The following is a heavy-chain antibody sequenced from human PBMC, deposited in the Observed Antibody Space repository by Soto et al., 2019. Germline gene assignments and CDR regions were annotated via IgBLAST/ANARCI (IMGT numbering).Heavy chain of an antibody. D-gene: IGHD5-18*01. CDR1: GGTFNSYT. Sequence: SVKVSCKASGGTFNSYTINWVRLAPGQGLEWMGAIIPVYGRSTYAQMFQGRVTFTADKSTNTIYMELSSLRSDDTAVYFGTRSGGYSYNLAFDHWGQGTLVTVSS. CDR2: IIPVYGRS. V-gene: IGHV1-69*06. J-gene: IGHJ5*02. CDR3: TRSGGYSYNLAFDH.